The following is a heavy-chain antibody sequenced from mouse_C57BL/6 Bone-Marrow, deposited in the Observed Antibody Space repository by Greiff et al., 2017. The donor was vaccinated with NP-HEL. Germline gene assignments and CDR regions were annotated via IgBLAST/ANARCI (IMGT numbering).Heavy chain of an antibody. Sequence: DVQLQESGPGLVKPSQSLSLTCSVTGYSITSGYYWNWIRQFPGNKLEWMGYISYDGSNNYNPSLKNRISITRDTSKNQFFLKLNSVTTEDTATYYCARGAYYDYIFDYWGQGTTLTVSS. D-gene: IGHD2-4*01. J-gene: IGHJ2*01. CDR3: ARGAYYDYIFDY. CDR2: ISYDGSN. CDR1: GYSITSGYY. V-gene: IGHV3-6*01.